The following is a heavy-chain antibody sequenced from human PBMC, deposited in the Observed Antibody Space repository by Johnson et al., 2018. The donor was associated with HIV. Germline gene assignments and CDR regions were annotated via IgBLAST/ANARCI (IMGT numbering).Heavy chain of an antibody. CDR2: ISYDGSNK. D-gene: IGHD6-13*01. V-gene: IGHV3-30*04. Sequence: QVQLVESGGGVVQPERSLRLSCAASGFTFSSYAMHWVRQAPGKGLEWVACISYDGSNKHYAGSVKGRFTISRDNSKNTLYLQMNSLRAEDTAVYYCARWVEQQLVNAFDIWGQGTMVTVSS. CDR3: ARWVEQQLVNAFDI. CDR1: GFTFSSYA. J-gene: IGHJ3*02.